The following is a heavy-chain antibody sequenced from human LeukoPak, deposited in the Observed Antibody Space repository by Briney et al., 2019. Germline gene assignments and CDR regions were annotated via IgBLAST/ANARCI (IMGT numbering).Heavy chain of an antibody. V-gene: IGHV4-34*01. CDR3: ARGGGYIAARRRYFDY. CDR1: GGSFSVYY. D-gene: IGHD6-6*01. J-gene: IGHJ4*02. CDR2: INHSGST. Sequence: SETLSLTCAVYGGSFSVYYWSWIRQPPGKGLEWIGEINHSGSTNYNPSLKSRVTISVDTSKNQFSLKLSSVTAADTAVYYCARGGGYIAARRRYFDYWGQGTLVTVSS.